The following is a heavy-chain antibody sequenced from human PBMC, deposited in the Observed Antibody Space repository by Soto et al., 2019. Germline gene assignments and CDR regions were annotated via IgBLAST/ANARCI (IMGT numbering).Heavy chain of an antibody. Sequence: QVQLQESGPGLVRPSETLSLTCSVSGDSMNSEYWTWIRQTPGKGLEWIGYIFPTGTTNYNPSLKSRVIISVDRSKNQFSLDLVSVTAADTAIYYCARCMGYDDSGRFDPTFDRWGQGTRVTVSS. J-gene: IGHJ4*02. D-gene: IGHD3-22*01. CDR1: GDSMNSEY. CDR3: ARCMGYDDSGRFDPTFDR. CDR2: IFPTGTT. V-gene: IGHV4-4*09.